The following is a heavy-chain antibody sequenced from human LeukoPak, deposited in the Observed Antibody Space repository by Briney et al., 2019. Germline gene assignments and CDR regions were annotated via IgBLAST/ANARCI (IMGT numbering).Heavy chain of an antibody. Sequence: ASAKVSCKASGYTFTNYAINWVRQAPGQGLEWMGWINTNTGNPTYAQGFTGRFVFSLDTSVSTAYLQISSLKAEDTAVYYCARTRDDYGEAFDYWGQGTLVTVSS. CDR1: GYTFTNYA. CDR2: INTNTGNP. J-gene: IGHJ4*02. D-gene: IGHD4-17*01. V-gene: IGHV7-4-1*02. CDR3: ARTRDDYGEAFDY.